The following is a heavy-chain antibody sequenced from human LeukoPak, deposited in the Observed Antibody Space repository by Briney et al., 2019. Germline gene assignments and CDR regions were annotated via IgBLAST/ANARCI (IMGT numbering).Heavy chain of an antibody. J-gene: IGHJ4*02. V-gene: IGHV3-33*03. D-gene: IGHD1-26*01. CDR2: MWDDGTNE. CDR3: AKDLGTSSLIDY. Sequence: AGGSLRLSCTASGFNFGIYGMHWVRQAPGKGLEWVAVMWDDGTNEYYVESVKGRFTISRDNGKRTLYLQMNSLRVEDTAVYYCAKDLGTSSLIDYWGQGTLVSVSS. CDR1: GFNFGIYG.